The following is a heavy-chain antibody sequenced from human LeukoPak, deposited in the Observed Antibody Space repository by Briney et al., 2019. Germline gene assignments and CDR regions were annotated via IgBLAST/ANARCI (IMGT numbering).Heavy chain of an antibody. CDR1: GGSISSSSYY. CDR2: IYTSGST. D-gene: IGHD2-2*01. J-gene: IGHJ5*02. CDR3: AREGVHIVVVPAAKEHWFDP. V-gene: IGHV4-61*05. Sequence: SETLSLTCTVSGGSISSSSYYWGWIRQPPGKGLEWIGRIYTSGSTNYNPSLKSRVTMSVDTSKNQFSLKLSSVTAADTAVYYCAREGVHIVVVPAAKEHWFDPWGQGTLVTVSS.